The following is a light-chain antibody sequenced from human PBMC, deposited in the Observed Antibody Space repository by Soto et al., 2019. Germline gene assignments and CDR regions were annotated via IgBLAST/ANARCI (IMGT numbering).Light chain of an antibody. CDR1: PSVTNY. J-gene: IGKJ1*01. CDR3: QQRNIWPPVT. CDR2: GAF. V-gene: IGKV3-11*01. Sequence: EIVLTQSPATLSLSPGERATLSCRASPSVTNYLAWYQQKPGQPPRLLIYGAFNRAAGIPARFSGSGSGTDFTLTISSLEPEDSAVYYCQQRNIWPPVTFGQGTKVEI.